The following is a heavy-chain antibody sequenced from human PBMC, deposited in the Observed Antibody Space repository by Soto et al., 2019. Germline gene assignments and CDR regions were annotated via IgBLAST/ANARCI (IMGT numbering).Heavy chain of an antibody. D-gene: IGHD6-19*01. CDR3: ARDPFAHYSRGREYQDY. J-gene: IGHJ4*02. V-gene: IGHV1-18*01. Sequence: QVQLVQSGAEVKKPGASVKVSCKASGYTFTSYGISWVRQAPGQGLEWMGWISAYNGNTNYAQKLQGRVTMTTDTSTSTAYMELRSLRSDDTAVYYCARDPFAHYSRGREYQDYWGQGTLVTVSS. CDR1: GYTFTSYG. CDR2: ISAYNGNT.